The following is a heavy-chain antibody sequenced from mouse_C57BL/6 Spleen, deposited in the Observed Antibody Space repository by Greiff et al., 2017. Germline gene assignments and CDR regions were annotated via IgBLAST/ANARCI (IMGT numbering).Heavy chain of an antibody. Sequence: DVMLMESGGGLVKPGGSLKLSCAASGFTFSDYGMHWVRQAPEKGLEWVAYISSGSSTIYYADTVKGRFTISRDNAKNTLFLQMTSLRSEDTAMYYCARGGTTVDYYAMDYWGQGTSVTVSS. CDR1: GFTFSDYG. V-gene: IGHV5-17*01. D-gene: IGHD1-1*01. CDR2: ISSGSSTI. CDR3: ARGGTTVDYYAMDY. J-gene: IGHJ4*01.